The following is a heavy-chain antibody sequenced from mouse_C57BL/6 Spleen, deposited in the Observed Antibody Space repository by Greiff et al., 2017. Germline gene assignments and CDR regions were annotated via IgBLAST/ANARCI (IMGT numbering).Heavy chain of an antibody. D-gene: IGHD3-3*01. CDR1: GYSITSGYY. CDR3: ASRDKSAMDY. V-gene: IGHV3-6*01. J-gene: IGHJ4*01. Sequence: EVKLQESGPGLVKPSQSLSLTCSVTGYSITSGYYWNWIRQFPGNKLEWMGYISYDGSNNYNPSLKNRISITRDTSKNQFLLTFNSVTTEDTATYCCASRDKSAMDYWGQGTSVTVSS. CDR2: ISYDGSN.